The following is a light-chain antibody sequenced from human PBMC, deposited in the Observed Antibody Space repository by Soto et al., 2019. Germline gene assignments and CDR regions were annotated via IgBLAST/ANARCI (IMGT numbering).Light chain of an antibody. V-gene: IGKV3-11*01. CDR2: DAS. J-gene: IGKJ4*01. CDR3: QQRSNWPPLT. CDR1: QSVSTY. Sequence: EIVLTQSPATLSLSPGERASLSCRASQSVSTYLAWYQQRPGQAPRLLIYDASNRATGIPVRFSGSGSGTDFTLTISSLEPEDFAGYYCQQRSNWPPLTFGGGTKVEIK.